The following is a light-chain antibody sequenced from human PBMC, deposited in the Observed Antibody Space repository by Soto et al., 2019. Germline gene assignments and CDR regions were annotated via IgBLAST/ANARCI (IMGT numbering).Light chain of an antibody. CDR1: SSNIGSNY. CDR3: AAWDDRLSDLL. V-gene: IGLV1-47*01. J-gene: IGLJ2*01. Sequence: QSALTQPPSASGTPGQSVTISCSGSSSNIGSNYVFWYQQLPGTAPKVPIYRNNQRPSGVPDRFSGSKSGTSASLAISGLQSEDEADYYCAAWDDRLSDLLFGGGTKVTVL. CDR2: RNN.